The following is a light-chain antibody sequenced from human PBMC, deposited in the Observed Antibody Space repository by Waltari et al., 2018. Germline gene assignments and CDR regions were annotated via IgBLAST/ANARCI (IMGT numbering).Light chain of an antibody. V-gene: IGKV1-39*01. J-gene: IGKJ4*01. CDR1: QSISSY. Sequence: DIQITQSPSSLSASVADRVTITCRASQSISSYLNWYQQKPGKAPKLLIYAASSLQSGVPSRFSGSGSGTDFTLTISSLQPEDFATYYCQQSYSTPPTFGGGTKVEIK. CDR3: QQSYSTPPT. CDR2: AAS.